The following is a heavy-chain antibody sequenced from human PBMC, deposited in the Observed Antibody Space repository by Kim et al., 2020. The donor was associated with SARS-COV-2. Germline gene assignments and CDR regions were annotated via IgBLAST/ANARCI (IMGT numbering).Heavy chain of an antibody. CDR1: GFTLSSHG. Sequence: GGSLRLSCAAYGFTLSSHGMHWVRQAPGKRLERVAGIWCVGSNKYYADPGKGRFTISSDNSTNTLYLQMNSLRAAATAVYYCPRGTVTTAAGAFGIWGRRSMVTVSS. J-gene: IGHJ3*02. CDR2: IWCVGSNK. CDR3: PRGTVTTAAGAFGI. V-gene: IGHV3-33*01. D-gene: IGHD4-17*01.